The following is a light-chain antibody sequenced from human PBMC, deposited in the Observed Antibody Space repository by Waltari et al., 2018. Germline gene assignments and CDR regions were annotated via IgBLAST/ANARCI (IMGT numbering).Light chain of an antibody. CDR3: SSYMDSTTLEL. CDR2: DVT. Sequence: QSALTQPASVSGSPGQSITISCTGTSSDIGSYNYVSWYQQHPGKAPKLIIYDVTHRPSWVSNRFSGSKSGNTASLTISGLQAEGEADYYCSSYMDSTTLELFGGGTSLTVL. CDR1: SSDIGSYNY. J-gene: IGLJ2*01. V-gene: IGLV2-14*03.